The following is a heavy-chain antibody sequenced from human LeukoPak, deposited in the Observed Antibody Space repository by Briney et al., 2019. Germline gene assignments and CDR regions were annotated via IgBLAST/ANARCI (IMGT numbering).Heavy chain of an antibody. D-gene: IGHD2-8*01. Sequence: ASVKVSCKASGYTFTGYYMHWVRQAPGQGLEWMGWINPNSGGTNYAQKFQGRVTMTRDTSITTAYMELNSLTSDDTAVYFCARSAEHCNNGVCFTDYYTDVWGKGTTVTVSS. CDR3: ARSAEHCNNGVCFTDYYTDV. CDR2: INPNSGGT. J-gene: IGHJ6*03. V-gene: IGHV1-2*02. CDR1: GYTFTGYY.